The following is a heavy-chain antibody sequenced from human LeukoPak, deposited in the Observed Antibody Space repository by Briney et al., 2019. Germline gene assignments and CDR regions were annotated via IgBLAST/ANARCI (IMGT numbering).Heavy chain of an antibody. V-gene: IGHV4-39*01. CDR2: IYYSGST. CDR1: GGSISSYY. CDR3: ARLKSLNCSGGSCSAFGAFDI. D-gene: IGHD2-15*01. J-gene: IGHJ3*02. Sequence: PSETLSLTCTVSGGSISSYYWGWIRQPPGKGLEWVGNIYYSGSTYYNPSLKSRVTMSVDTSKNQFSLKLSSVTAADTAVYYCARLKSLNCSGGSCSAFGAFDIWGQGTMVTVSS.